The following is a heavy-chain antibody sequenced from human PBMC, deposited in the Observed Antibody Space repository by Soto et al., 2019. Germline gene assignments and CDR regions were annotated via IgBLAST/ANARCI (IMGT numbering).Heavy chain of an antibody. J-gene: IGHJ5*01. D-gene: IGHD2-2*01. V-gene: IGHV1-18*04. CDR2: ISAYNGNT. CDR3: ARGRFYSETSTWFAF. CDR1: GYTFTSYG. Sequence: GASVKVSCKASGYTFTSYGISWVRQAPGQGLEWMGWISAYNGNTNYAQKLQDRVTMTRDTSISTAYMELNNLRFEDTAMYYCARGRFYSETSTWFAFWGQGTPVTVSS.